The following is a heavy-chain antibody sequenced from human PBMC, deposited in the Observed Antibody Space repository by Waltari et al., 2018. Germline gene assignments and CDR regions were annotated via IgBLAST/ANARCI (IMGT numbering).Heavy chain of an antibody. J-gene: IGHJ3*02. CDR1: GFTMSSYF. Sequence: QLQLVESGGGVVQPGKSLRLSCAASGFTMSSYFMHWVRQAPGKGLEWVAVVWSDGNEKYYGDSVKGRVTISRDNSKNIVYLQMNSLRAEDTAVYFCAKEQEAFDIWGQETVVTVS. CDR3: AKEQEAFDI. V-gene: IGHV3-33*06. CDR2: VWSDGNEK.